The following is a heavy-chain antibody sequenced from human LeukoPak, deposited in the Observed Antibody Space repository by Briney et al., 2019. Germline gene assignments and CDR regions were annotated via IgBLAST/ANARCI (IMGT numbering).Heavy chain of an antibody. CDR1: GFTFDDHG. CDR3: ARRAGAYSHPYDY. J-gene: IGHJ4*02. V-gene: IGHV3-53*01. D-gene: IGHD4/OR15-4a*01. Sequence: HPGGSLRLSCAASGFTFDDHGMSWVRQAPGKGLEWVSFIYSDNTHYSDSVKGRFTISRDNSKNTLYLQMNSLRAEDTAVYYCARRAGAYSHPYDYWGQGTLVTVSS. CDR2: IYSDNT.